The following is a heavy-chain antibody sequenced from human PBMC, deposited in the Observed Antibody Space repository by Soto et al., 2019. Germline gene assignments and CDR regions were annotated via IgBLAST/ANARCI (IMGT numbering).Heavy chain of an antibody. D-gene: IGHD6-6*01. CDR1: GFTFSSYS. Sequence: PVGSLRLSCAASGFTFSSYSMNWVRQAPGKGLEWVSSISSSSSYIYYADSVKGRFTISRDNAKNSLYLQMNSLRAEDTAVYYCARAKRSSSVYYYGMDVWGQGTTVTVSS. V-gene: IGHV3-21*01. CDR2: ISSSSSYI. J-gene: IGHJ6*02. CDR3: ARAKRSSSVYYYGMDV.